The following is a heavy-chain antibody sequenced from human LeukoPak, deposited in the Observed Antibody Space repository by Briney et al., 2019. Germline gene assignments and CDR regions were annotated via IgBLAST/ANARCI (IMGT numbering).Heavy chain of an antibody. CDR1: GGSIGSSSYY. D-gene: IGHD3-3*01. V-gene: IGHV4-39*07. CDR3: ARDGGRGMDV. CDR2: MYYSGTT. Sequence: PSETLSLTCTVSGGSIGSSSYYWGWIRQPPGKGLEWIGTMYYSGTTYCNPSLRSRVTISVGTSESQYSLKLSSVTAADTAVYYCARDGGRGMDVWGQGTTVTVSS. J-gene: IGHJ6*02.